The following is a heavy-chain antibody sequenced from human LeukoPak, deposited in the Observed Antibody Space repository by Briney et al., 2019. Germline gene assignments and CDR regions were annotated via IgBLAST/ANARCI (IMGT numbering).Heavy chain of an antibody. Sequence: SETLSLTCAVYGGSFSSYYWSWIRQPPGKGLEWIGEINHSGSTNYNPSLKSRVTISVDASKNQFSLKLSSVTAADTAVYFCARSNANDYSNYGLDYWGQGTLVTVSS. D-gene: IGHD4-11*01. J-gene: IGHJ4*02. CDR3: ARSNANDYSNYGLDY. CDR1: GGSFSSYY. V-gene: IGHV4-34*01. CDR2: INHSGST.